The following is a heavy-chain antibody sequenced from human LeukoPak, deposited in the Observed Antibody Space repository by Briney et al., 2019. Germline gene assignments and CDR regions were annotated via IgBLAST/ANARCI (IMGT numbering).Heavy chain of an antibody. D-gene: IGHD3-22*01. V-gene: IGHV3-9*01. CDR3: AKDKSYDSSGQVT. CDR1: GFTFDDYA. Sequence: GGSLRLSCAASGFTFDDYAMHWVRQAPGKGLEWVSGISWNSGSIGYADSVKGRFTISRDNAKNSLYLQMNSLRAEDTALYYRAKDKSYDSSGQVTWGQGTLVTVSS. J-gene: IGHJ5*02. CDR2: ISWNSGSI.